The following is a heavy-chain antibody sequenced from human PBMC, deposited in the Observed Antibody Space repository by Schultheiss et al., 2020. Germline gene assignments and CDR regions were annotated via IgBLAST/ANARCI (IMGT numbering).Heavy chain of an antibody. Sequence: SETLSLTCTVSGGSISSGSYYWSWIRQPAGKGLEWIGCIYTSGSTNYNPSLKSRVTISVDTSKNQFSLKLSSVTAADTAVYYCARGSSSWYASYYYGMDVWGQGTTVTGS. J-gene: IGHJ6*02. V-gene: IGHV4-61*02. D-gene: IGHD6-13*01. CDR3: ARGSSSWYASYYYGMDV. CDR1: GGSISSGSYY. CDR2: IYTSGST.